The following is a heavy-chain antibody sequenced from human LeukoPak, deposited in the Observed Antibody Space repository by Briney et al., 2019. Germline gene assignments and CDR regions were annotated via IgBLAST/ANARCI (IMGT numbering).Heavy chain of an antibody. CDR3: ATCSRGYYCDHFQT. CDR1: GFTFSNYR. V-gene: IGHV3-7*01. D-gene: IGHD3-22*01. J-gene: IGHJ1*01. CDR2: IKQDGIEK. Sequence: PGGSLRLSCTPSGFTFSNYRMTGLRQAPGKGLEWVANIKQDGIEKYYVDSVEGRFTVSRDNSKNSLFLQIESLRAADTAVYYCATCSRGYYCDHFQTWGQGSLVTVSS.